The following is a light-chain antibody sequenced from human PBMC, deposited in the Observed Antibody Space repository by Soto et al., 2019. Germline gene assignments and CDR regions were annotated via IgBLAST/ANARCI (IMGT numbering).Light chain of an antibody. Sequence: EVVMRQSPATLSFSPGEGATLSCRASQGIGDSLAWYQQKPGQTPSLLIYDTSSRATGVPPRFSGSRSGAEFTLTINSLQSEDFAVYYCQPYGNWPLTFGGGTKVEIK. CDR3: QPYGNWPLT. J-gene: IGKJ4*01. V-gene: IGKV3-15*01. CDR2: DTS. CDR1: QGIGDS.